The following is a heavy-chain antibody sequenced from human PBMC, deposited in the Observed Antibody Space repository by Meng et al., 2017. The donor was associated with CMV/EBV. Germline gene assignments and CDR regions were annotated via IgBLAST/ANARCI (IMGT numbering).Heavy chain of an antibody. V-gene: IGHV4-4*07. D-gene: IGHD3-16*01. CDR3: AGSRPGGGACDY. CDR2: IQVIGHT. CDR1: GASIKNYN. J-gene: IGHJ4*02. Sequence: QGQQRESGPGLVKPSETLSLPCIVSGASIKNYNWNWVRQPAGQGLEWIGLIQVIGHTVYNPSLKSRVTVSLDASKSQFSLTLNSVTAADTATYYCAGSRPGGGACDYWGQGILVTVSS.